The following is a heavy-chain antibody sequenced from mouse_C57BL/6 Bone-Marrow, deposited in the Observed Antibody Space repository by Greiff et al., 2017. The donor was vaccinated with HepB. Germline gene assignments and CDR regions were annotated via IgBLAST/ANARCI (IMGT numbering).Heavy chain of an antibody. CDR1: GFTFTDYY. V-gene: IGHV7-3*01. Sequence: EVKLVESGGGLVQPGGSLSLSCAASGFTFTDYYMSWVRQPPGKALEWLGFIRNKANGYTTEYSASVKGRFTISRDNSQSILYLQMNALRAEDSATDYCARYEGYYGNYGGYFDYWGQGTTLTVSS. CDR2: IRNKANGYTT. D-gene: IGHD2-1*01. J-gene: IGHJ2*01. CDR3: ARYEGYYGNYGGYFDY.